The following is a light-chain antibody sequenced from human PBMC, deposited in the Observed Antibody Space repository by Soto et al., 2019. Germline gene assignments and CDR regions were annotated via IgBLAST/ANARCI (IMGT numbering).Light chain of an antibody. V-gene: IGLV2-14*01. CDR3: GSCTTSSILI. Sequence: QSVLTQPASVSGSPGQSITISCTGTSADVGGCNYVSWYQQHPDKAPKVVIYEVSNRPSGVSNRFSGSKSGNTASLTISGFQAEDEADYYCGSCTTSSILIFGTGTKLTVL. J-gene: IGLJ1*01. CDR2: EVS. CDR1: SADVGGCNY.